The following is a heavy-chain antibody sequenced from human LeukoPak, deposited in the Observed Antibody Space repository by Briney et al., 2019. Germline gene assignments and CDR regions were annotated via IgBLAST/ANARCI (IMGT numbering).Heavy chain of an antibody. Sequence: SETLSLTCSVSGGPISSYYWSWIRQPAGKGLEWIGRIYTSGSTNYNPSLKSRVTMSVDTSKNQFSLKLSSVTAADTAVYYCAREVIFGVVYYMDVWGKGTTVTVSS. V-gene: IGHV4-4*07. J-gene: IGHJ6*03. CDR2: IYTSGST. CDR1: GGPISSYY. D-gene: IGHD3-3*01. CDR3: AREVIFGVVYYMDV.